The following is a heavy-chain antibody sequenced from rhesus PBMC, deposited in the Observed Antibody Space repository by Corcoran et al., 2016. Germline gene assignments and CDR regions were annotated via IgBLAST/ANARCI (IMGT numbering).Heavy chain of an antibody. V-gene: IGHV2S1*01. CDR1: GFSLSTSGMG. Sequence: QVTLKESGPALVKPTQTLTLTCTFSGFSLSTSGMGVGWIRQPPGKALEWPSSIYWDDDKYYSTTLKRRLTISKDTSKNHVLLTMTNMDPVDTATYYCARVDYYDSGYYTDNSLDVWGRGVLVTVSS. D-gene: IGHD3-28*01. CDR2: IYWDDDK. J-gene: IGHJ5-2*02. CDR3: ARVDYYDSGYYTDNSLDV.